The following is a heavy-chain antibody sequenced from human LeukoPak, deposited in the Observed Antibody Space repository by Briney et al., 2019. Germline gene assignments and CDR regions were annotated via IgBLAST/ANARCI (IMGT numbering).Heavy chain of an antibody. J-gene: IGHJ4*02. Sequence: ASVKVSCNASGYTFTSYGISWVRQAPGQGLEWMGWISAYNGNTNYAQKLQGRVTMTTDTSTSTAYMELRSLRSDDTAVYYCARDNGLSRSRYYDYVWGSYRPLDYWGQGTLVTVSS. CDR1: GYTFTSYG. CDR2: ISAYNGNT. V-gene: IGHV1-18*01. D-gene: IGHD3-16*02. CDR3: ARDNGLSRSRYYDYVWGSYRPLDY.